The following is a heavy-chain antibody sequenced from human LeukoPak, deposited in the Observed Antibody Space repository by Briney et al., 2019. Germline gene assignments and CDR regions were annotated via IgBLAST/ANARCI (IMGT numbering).Heavy chain of an antibody. CDR1: GFIFSDYY. CDR3: ARCGDGLPCDFDY. V-gene: IGHV3-11*04. J-gene: IGHJ4*02. D-gene: IGHD3-10*01. CDR2: ISNPSSTK. Sequence: GGSLRLSCDASGFIFSDYYMSWARQAPGKGQEWISYISNPSSTKYYADSVKGRFTISRDNAKNSLYLQMNSLRAEDTAVYYCARCGDGLPCDFDYWGQGTLVTVSS.